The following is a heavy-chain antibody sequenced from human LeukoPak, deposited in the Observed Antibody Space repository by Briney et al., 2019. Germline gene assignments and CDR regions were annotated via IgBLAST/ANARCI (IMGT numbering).Heavy chain of an antibody. CDR3: ARGRSTGYPYYFEY. V-gene: IGHV4-59*08. CDR1: GGSISSYY. D-gene: IGHD5-12*01. CDR2: IHYSGST. J-gene: IGHJ4*02. Sequence: KPSETLSLTCTVSGGSISSYYWSWIRQPPGKGLEWIGYIHYSGSTSYNPSLKSRVTISVDTSKNQFSLKLSSVTAADTAVYYCARGRSTGYPYYFEYWGQGTLVTVSS.